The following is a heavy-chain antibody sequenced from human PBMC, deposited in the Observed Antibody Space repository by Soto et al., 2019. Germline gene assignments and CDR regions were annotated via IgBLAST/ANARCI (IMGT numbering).Heavy chain of an antibody. CDR1: GFSFSSYS. J-gene: IGHJ5*02. CDR2: IKQDGSQK. Sequence: PGGSLRLSCAASGFSFSSYSMSWVRQAPGKGLQWVANIKQDGSQKYYVDSVKGRFTIYRDNAKNSLYLQMNSLRAEDTAIYYCARPYCSGGSCYNWFDPWGQGTLVTVSS. CDR3: ARPYCSGGSCYNWFDP. V-gene: IGHV3-7*03. D-gene: IGHD2-15*01.